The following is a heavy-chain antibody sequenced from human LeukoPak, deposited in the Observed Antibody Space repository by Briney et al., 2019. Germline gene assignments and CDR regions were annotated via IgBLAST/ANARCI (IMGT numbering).Heavy chain of an antibody. J-gene: IGHJ6*02. CDR1: GDSVSSNSAA. CDR2: TYYRSKWYN. CDR3: ASEVIAVAGNYYYGMDV. D-gene: IGHD6-19*01. V-gene: IGHV6-1*01. Sequence: SQTLSLTCALSGDSVSSNSAAWNWIRQSPSRGLEWLGRTYYRSKWYNDYAVSVKSRITISPDTSKNQFSLQLNSVTPEDTAVYYCASEVIAVAGNYYYGMDVWGQGTTVTVSS.